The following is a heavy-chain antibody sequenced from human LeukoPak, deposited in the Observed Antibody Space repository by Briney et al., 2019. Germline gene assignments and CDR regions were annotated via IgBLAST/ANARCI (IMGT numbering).Heavy chain of an antibody. CDR3: AGVAAAGTEYFDH. V-gene: IGHV3-53*01. CDR1: GFIVSSNY. J-gene: IGHJ4*02. CDR2: IYSGGST. Sequence: AGGSLRLSCAASGFIVSSNYMSWVRQAPGKGLEWVSLIYSGGSTFYADSVKGRFTISRDNSKNTLYLQMNSLRAEDTAVYYCAGVAAAGTEYFDHWGQGILVTVSS. D-gene: IGHD6-13*01.